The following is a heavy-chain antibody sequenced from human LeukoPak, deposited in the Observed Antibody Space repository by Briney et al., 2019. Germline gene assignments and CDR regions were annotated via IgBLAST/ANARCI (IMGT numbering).Heavy chain of an antibody. CDR1: GFTFSSYA. Sequence: GRSLRLSCAASGFTFSSYAMHWVRQAPGKGLEWVAVISYDGSNKYYADSVKGRFTISRDNSKNTLYLQMNSLRAEDTAVYYCARDRRYTYYYDSSAKNPGGFDYWGQGTLVTVSS. D-gene: IGHD3-22*01. J-gene: IGHJ4*02. V-gene: IGHV3-30*04. CDR3: ARDRRYTYYYDSSAKNPGGFDY. CDR2: ISYDGSNK.